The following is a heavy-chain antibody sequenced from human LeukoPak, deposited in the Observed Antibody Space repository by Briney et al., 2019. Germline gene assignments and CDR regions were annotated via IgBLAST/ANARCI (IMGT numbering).Heavy chain of an antibody. CDR1: GYTFTSYD. V-gene: IGHV1-69*04. Sequence: SVKVSCKASGYTFTSYDINWVRQAPGQGLEWMGRIIPILGIANYAQKFQGRVTITADKSTSTAYMELSSLRYEDTAVYYCAFLGSSSEAYYYYGMDVWGQGTTVTVSS. J-gene: IGHJ6*02. D-gene: IGHD6-6*01. CDR3: AFLGSSSEAYYYYGMDV. CDR2: IIPILGIA.